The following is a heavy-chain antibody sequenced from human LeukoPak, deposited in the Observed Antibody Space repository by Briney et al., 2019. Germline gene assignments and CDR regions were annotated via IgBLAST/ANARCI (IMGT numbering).Heavy chain of an antibody. CDR1: GFTFSNAW. V-gene: IGHV3-15*01. J-gene: IGHJ4*02. Sequence: GGSLRLSCAASGFTFSNAWMSWVRQAPGKGLEWVGRIKSKTDGGTTDYAAPVKGRFTISRDDSKNTLYLQMNSLKTEDTAVYCCTTDAGAGRKGAYSSSRYRVYWGQGTLVTVSS. CDR2: IKSKTDGGTT. D-gene: IGHD6-13*01. CDR3: TTDAGAGRKGAYSSSRYRVY.